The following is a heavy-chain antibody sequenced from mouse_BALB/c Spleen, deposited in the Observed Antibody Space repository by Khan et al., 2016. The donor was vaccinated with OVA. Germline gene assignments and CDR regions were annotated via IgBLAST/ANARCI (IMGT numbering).Heavy chain of an antibody. CDR3: AKGVWSYCDALDY. CDR2: IWGGGST. V-gene: IGHV2-6-5*01. Sequence: QVQLKESGPGLVAPSQNLSITCTVSGFSLSDYGVSWIRQPPGKGLEWLGVIWGGGSTHYNSALISRLKISKDNSKCQVFLKMSSLQSDDTGMFCCAKGVWSYCDALDYWGQGTSVTVSS. CDR1: GFSLSDYG. J-gene: IGHJ4*01.